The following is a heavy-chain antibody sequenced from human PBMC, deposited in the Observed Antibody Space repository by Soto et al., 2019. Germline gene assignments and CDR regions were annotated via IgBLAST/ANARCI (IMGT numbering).Heavy chain of an antibody. J-gene: IGHJ6*02. CDR2: VHHSWGS. CDR3: ARQGFGPLHGLVDV. V-gene: IGHV4-59*08. D-gene: IGHD3-10*01. CDR1: GGSISSYY. Sequence: QVQLQESGPGLVKPSETMSLSCTVSGGSISSYYWSWFRQSPGQRMEWIGYVHHSWGSSYNPSLPSRVAISQDTSKSQFSLMVTAVTATDTAVYYCARQGFGPLHGLVDVWSQWTTVTVSS.